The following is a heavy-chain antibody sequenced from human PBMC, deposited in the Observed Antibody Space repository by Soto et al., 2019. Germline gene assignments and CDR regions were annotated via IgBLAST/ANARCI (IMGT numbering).Heavy chain of an antibody. Sequence: GGSLRLSCAASGFTFSSFGMHWVRQAPGKGLEWVAVISYDGSNKYYADSVKGRFTISRDNSKNTLYLQMNSLRAEDTAVYYCAKLLGHYYDSNHDWFDPWGQGTLVTVSS. CDR1: GFTFSSFG. CDR2: ISYDGSNK. D-gene: IGHD3-22*01. CDR3: AKLLGHYYDSNHDWFDP. V-gene: IGHV3-30*18. J-gene: IGHJ5*02.